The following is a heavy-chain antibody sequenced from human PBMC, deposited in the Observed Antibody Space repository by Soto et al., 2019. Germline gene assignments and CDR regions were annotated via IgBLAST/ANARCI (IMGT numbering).Heavy chain of an antibody. Sequence: QVQLVQSGAEVKRPGASVKVFCKASGYTFTTHTMHWVRQAPGQGLEWMGWMNGGNGNTKYSQKFQGRVTFTRDTVARTAYMELSSLRSEDTAVYYCTRLETAYWCQGTLVTVSS. CDR1: GYTFTTHT. D-gene: IGHD2-21*02. V-gene: IGHV1-3*01. J-gene: IGHJ4*02. CDR2: MNGGNGNT. CDR3: TRLETAY.